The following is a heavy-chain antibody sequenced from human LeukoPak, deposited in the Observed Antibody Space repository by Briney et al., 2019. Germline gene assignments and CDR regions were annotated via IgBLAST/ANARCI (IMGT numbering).Heavy chain of an antibody. CDR1: GGSISSSRYY. CDR3: ARRPRKLTYYYYYYYMDV. CDR2: IYYSGST. Sequence: SETLSLTCTVSGGSISSSRYYWGWIRQPPGKGLEWIGSIYYSGSTYYNPSLKSRVTISVDTSKNQFSLKLSSVTAADTAVYYCARRPRKLTYYYYYYYMDVWGKGTTVTISS. V-gene: IGHV4-39*01. J-gene: IGHJ6*03. D-gene: IGHD2-15*01.